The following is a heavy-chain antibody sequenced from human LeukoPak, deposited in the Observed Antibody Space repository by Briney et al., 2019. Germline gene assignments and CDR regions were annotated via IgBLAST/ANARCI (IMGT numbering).Heavy chain of an antibody. V-gene: IGHV3-23*01. Sequence: GGSLRLSCTTSGFTFSTNAMSWVRQAPGKGLEWVSSIGGKETFYADSVKRRLTISRDNSKNTVYLHMSSLRVEDTAVYYCAIDWTQFNRVYEWFDSWGQGTLVTVSS. CDR1: GFTFSTNA. CDR2: IGGKET. D-gene: IGHD3-16*01. J-gene: IGHJ5*01. CDR3: AIDWTQFNRVYEWFDS.